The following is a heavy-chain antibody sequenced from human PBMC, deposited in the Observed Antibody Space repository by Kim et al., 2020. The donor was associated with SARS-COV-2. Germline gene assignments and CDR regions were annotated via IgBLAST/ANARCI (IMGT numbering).Heavy chain of an antibody. V-gene: IGHV4-34*01. CDR1: GGSFSGYY. CDR3: ARGPVSTMVRGVITLPYFDY. J-gene: IGHJ4*02. CDR2: INHSGST. D-gene: IGHD3-10*01. Sequence: SETLSLTCAVYGGSFSGYYWSWIRQPPGKGLEWIGEINHSGSTNYNPSLKSRVTISVDTSKNQFSLKLSSVTAADTAVYYCARGPVSTMVRGVITLPYFDYWGQGTLVTVSS.